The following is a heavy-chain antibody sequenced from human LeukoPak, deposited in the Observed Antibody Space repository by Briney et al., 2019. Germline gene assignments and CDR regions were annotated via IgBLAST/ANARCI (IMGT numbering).Heavy chain of an antibody. Sequence: SETLSLTCTVPGGSISSYYWSWIRQPPGKGLEWIGYIYYSGSTNYNPSLKSRVTISVDTSKNQFSLKLSSVTAADTAVYYCARGIGALVDYWGQGTLVTVSS. D-gene: IGHD6-13*01. CDR2: IYYSGST. V-gene: IGHV4-59*01. CDR1: GGSISSYY. CDR3: ARGIGALVDY. J-gene: IGHJ4*02.